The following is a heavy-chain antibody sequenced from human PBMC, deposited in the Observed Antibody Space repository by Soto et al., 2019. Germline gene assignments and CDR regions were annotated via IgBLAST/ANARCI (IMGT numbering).Heavy chain of an antibody. CDR1: GGTSSSYA. Sequence: SVKVSCKASGGTSSSYAISWVRQAPGQGLEWMGGIIPIFGTANYVQKFQGRVTITADESTSTAYMELSSLRSEDTAVYYCARGAPGKGSGYYYLPRGVFDYWGQGTLVTVSS. V-gene: IGHV1-69*13. J-gene: IGHJ4*02. D-gene: IGHD3-22*01. CDR2: IIPIFGTA. CDR3: ARGAPGKGSGYYYLPRGVFDY.